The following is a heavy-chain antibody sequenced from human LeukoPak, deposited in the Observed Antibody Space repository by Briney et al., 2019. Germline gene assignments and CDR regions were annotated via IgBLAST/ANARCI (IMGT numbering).Heavy chain of an antibody. V-gene: IGHV4-34*01. J-gene: IGHJ1*01. D-gene: IGHD3-22*01. CDR3: ARGRRYYDSSGYPRPFQH. CDR1: GGSFSGYY. Sequence: SETLSLTCAVYGGSFSGYYWSWIRQPPGKGLEWIGEINHSGSTNYNPSLKSQVTISVDTSKNQFSLKLSSVTAADTAVYYCARGRRYYDSSGYPRPFQHWGQGTLVTVSS. CDR2: INHSGST.